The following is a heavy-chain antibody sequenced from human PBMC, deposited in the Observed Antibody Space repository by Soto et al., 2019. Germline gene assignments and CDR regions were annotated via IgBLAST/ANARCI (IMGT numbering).Heavy chain of an antibody. CDR3: AKVLPCGGNSYSSRGAFDN. D-gene: IGHD2-21*01. Sequence: GGSLRLSCAASGFTFSSYAMSWVRQAPGKGLEWVSAISGSGGSTYYADSMKGRFAISRVNTKNKLYLQMNSLRDEDTVIYYGAKVLPCGGNSYSSRGAFDNWGQGTLVTVSS. J-gene: IGHJ3*02. CDR2: ISGSGGST. V-gene: IGHV3-23*01. CDR1: GFTFSSYA.